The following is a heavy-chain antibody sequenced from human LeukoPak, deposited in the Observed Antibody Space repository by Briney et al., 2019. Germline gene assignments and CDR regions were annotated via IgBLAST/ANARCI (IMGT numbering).Heavy chain of an antibody. CDR3: AREGATPHYYYYYGMDV. CDR1: GFTFSNAW. V-gene: IGHV3-66*01. CDR2: IYSGGST. D-gene: IGHD5-12*01. J-gene: IGHJ6*02. Sequence: GGSLRLSCAASGFTFSNAWMSWVRQAPGKGLEWVSVIYSGGSTYYADSVKGRFTISRDNSKNTLYLQMNSLRAEDTAVYYCAREGATPHYYYYYGMDVWGQGTTVTVSS.